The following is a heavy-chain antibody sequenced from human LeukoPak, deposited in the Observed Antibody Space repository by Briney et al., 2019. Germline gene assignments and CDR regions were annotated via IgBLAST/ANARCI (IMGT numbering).Heavy chain of an antibody. Sequence: SETLSLTCTVSGGSISSYYWSWIRQPAGKGLEWIGRIYTSGSTNYNPSLKSRVTMSVDTSKNQFSLKLSSVTAADTAVYYCAREWSYSSSWYELGWFDPWGQGTLVTVSP. V-gene: IGHV4-4*07. CDR2: IYTSGST. D-gene: IGHD6-13*01. J-gene: IGHJ5*02. CDR3: AREWSYSSSWYELGWFDP. CDR1: GGSISSYY.